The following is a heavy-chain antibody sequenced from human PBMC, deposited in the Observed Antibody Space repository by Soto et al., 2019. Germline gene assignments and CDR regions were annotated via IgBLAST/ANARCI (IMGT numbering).Heavy chain of an antibody. CDR1: GCTFSNYA. D-gene: IGHD6-13*01. J-gene: IGHJ6*02. V-gene: IGHV3-23*01. CDR3: AKGIAERENGMDV. CDR2: ISSGGGNT. Sequence: YCAGAGCTFSNYAMNCILQAPGKGPEWVSAISSGGGNTYYADSVKGRFTISRDNSRNTLYVQMNSLRAEDTAVYYCAKGIAERENGMDVWGHGTTVTVSS.